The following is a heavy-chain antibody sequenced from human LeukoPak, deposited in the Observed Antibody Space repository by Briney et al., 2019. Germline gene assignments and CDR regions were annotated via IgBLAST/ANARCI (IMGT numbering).Heavy chain of an antibody. Sequence: GGSLRLSCAASGFSFSSHAMSWVRQAPGKGLEWVSAIGGSGGNTYYADSVKGRFTISRDNSKNTLYLQMNSLRAEDTAVYYCAARRGYDSPGFYYGMDVWGQGTTVTVSS. J-gene: IGHJ6*01. V-gene: IGHV3-23*01. D-gene: IGHD5-12*01. CDR3: AARRGYDSPGFYYGMDV. CDR1: GFSFSSHA. CDR2: IGGSGGNT.